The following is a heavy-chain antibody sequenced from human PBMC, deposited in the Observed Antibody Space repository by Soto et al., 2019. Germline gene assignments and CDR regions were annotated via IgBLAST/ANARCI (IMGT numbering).Heavy chain of an antibody. CDR2: FNPSRGVA. J-gene: IGHJ6*01. D-gene: IGHD2-15*01. CDR3: ARDEDIVEVAVARYGMEV. Sequence: QVQLVQSGAEVKKPGASVQVSCKASGYTFINYYVHWVRQAPGQGLAWMGLFNPSRGVATYAQKFQGRVDMTGDTSTTTLSMELSSLRSEDTAVYYCARDEDIVEVAVARYGMEVWGQGTTVTVSS. V-gene: IGHV1-46*01. CDR1: GYTFINYY.